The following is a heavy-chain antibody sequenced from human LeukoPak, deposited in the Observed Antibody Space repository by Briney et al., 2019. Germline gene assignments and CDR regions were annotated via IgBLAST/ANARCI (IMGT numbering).Heavy chain of an antibody. V-gene: IGHV3-9*03. Sequence: PGGSLRLSCSASGFTFGDFAVHWVRQVPGKGLEWVSGVSWNSGSIGYADSVRGRFTISRDNAKNSLYLQMNSLRAEDMALYYCAKGTTVTPNDAFDIWGQGTMVTVSS. CDR2: VSWNSGSI. J-gene: IGHJ3*02. CDR1: GFTFGDFA. D-gene: IGHD4-17*01. CDR3: AKGTTVTPNDAFDI.